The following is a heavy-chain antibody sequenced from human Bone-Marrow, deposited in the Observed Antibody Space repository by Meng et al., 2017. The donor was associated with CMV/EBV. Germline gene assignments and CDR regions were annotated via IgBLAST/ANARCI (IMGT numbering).Heavy chain of an antibody. CDR2: ISSSGSTI. D-gene: IGHD4-17*01. Sequence: GESLKISCAASGFTFSSYEMNWVRQAPGKGLEWVSYISSSGSTIYYADSVKGRFTISRDNAKNSLYLQMNSLRAEDTAVYYCARVNGDSPHYYYYGMDVWDQGTTVTVSS. CDR1: GFTFSSYE. J-gene: IGHJ6*02. V-gene: IGHV3-48*03. CDR3: ARVNGDSPHYYYYGMDV.